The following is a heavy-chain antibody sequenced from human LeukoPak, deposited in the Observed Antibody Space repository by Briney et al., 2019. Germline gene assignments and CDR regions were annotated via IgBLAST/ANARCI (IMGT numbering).Heavy chain of an antibody. J-gene: IGHJ4*02. Sequence: PGRSLRLSCAASGFTFDDYAMHWVRQAPGKGLEWVSGISWNSGSIGYADSVKGRFTISRDNAKNSLYLQMNSLRAEDTALYYCAKAPHPFLDYYFDYWGQGTLVTVSS. CDR2: ISWNSGSI. V-gene: IGHV3-9*01. CDR1: GFTFDDYA. CDR3: AKAPHPFLDYYFDY. D-gene: IGHD1-1*01.